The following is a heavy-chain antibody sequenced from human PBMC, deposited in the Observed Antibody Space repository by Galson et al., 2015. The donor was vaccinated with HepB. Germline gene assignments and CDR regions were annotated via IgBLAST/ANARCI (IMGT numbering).Heavy chain of an antibody. V-gene: IGHV3-23*01. CDR3: AKPGLTVRGGKKYDSSGNYYLAYYFDY. CDR1: GFTLSSYA. J-gene: IGHJ4*02. Sequence: SLRLSCAASGFTLSSYAMSWVRQTPGKGLEWVSAISGSGGSTYYSDSVKGRFTISRDNSKNTLYVQMKSLRAEDTAVYYCAKPGLTVRGGKKYDSSGNYYLAYYFDYWGQGTLVTVSS. D-gene: IGHD3-22*01. CDR2: ISGSGGST.